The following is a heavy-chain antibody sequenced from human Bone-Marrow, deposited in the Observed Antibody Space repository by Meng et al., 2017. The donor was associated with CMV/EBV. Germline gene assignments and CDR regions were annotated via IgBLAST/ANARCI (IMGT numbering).Heavy chain of an antibody. Sequence: GESLKISCAASGFTFSSYAMHWVRQAPGKGLEWVAVISYDGSNKYYADSVKGRFTISRDNSKNTLYLQMNSLRAEDTALYYCARAVGPTIVDALDIWGQGTLVPVSS. V-gene: IGHV3-30*04. D-gene: IGHD1-26*01. CDR2: ISYDGSNK. J-gene: IGHJ3*02. CDR1: GFTFSSYA. CDR3: ARAVGPTIVDALDI.